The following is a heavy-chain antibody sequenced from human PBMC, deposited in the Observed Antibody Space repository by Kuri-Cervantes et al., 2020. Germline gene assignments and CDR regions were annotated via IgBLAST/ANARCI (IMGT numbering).Heavy chain of an antibody. D-gene: IGHD6-13*01. CDR2: INAGNGNT. V-gene: IGHV1-3*01. J-gene: IGHJ6*03. CDR1: GYTFTDYA. CDR3: TRGVDIAAHGGGDYYYYMDV. Sequence: ASVKVSCKASGYTFTDYAMHWVRQAPGQRLEWMGWINAGNGNTKYSQKFQGRVTITRDTSASTAYMELSSLRSEDTAVYYCTRGVDIAAHGGGDYYYYMDVWGKGTTVTVSS.